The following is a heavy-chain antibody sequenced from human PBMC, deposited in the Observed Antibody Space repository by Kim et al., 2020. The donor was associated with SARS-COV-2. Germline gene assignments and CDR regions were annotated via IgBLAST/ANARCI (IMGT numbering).Heavy chain of an antibody. CDR3: CPWDEPKRAFDD. D-gene: IGHD1-26*01. Sequence: SETLSLTCTVSGGSIRSNYWNWIRQPPGKGLEWIGFIHYSGITMSNPSLKSRVTMSVDTSANQSSLKLISVTAADSAVYYCCPWDEPKRAFDDGGHGTT. V-gene: IGHV4-59*13. CDR1: GGSIRSNY. CDR2: IHYSGIT. J-gene: IGHJ6*02.